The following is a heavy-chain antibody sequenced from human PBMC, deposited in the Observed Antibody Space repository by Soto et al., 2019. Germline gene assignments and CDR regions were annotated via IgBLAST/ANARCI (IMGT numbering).Heavy chain of an antibody. D-gene: IGHD6-13*01. V-gene: IGHV3-30*18. Sequence: QVQLVESGGGVVQPGRSLRLSCTASGFTFSTYGMHWVRQAPGKGLEWVAVISYDGSNKYYADSVKGRFTISRDNSKNTLYLQMNSLRTEDTAMYYCAKDIAAAFWYYGMDVWGQGTTVTVSS. CDR2: ISYDGSNK. CDR3: AKDIAAAFWYYGMDV. J-gene: IGHJ6*02. CDR1: GFTFSTYG.